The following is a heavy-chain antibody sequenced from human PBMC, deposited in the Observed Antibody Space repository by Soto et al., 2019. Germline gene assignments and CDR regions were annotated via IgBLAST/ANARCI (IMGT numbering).Heavy chain of an antibody. J-gene: IGHJ6*02. CDR3: ASSAAAGTTYGMDV. CDR2: IYYSGST. CDR1: GGSVSSSRYD. D-gene: IGHD6-13*01. V-gene: IGHV4-39*02. Sequence: XTLSLPCTVSGGSVSSSRYDWGWTRQPPGKGLEWICSIYYSGSTYYHPSLKSRVTISVDTSKNHFSLKLSYVTAADTAVYYCASSAAAGTTYGMDVWGQGTTGTVS.